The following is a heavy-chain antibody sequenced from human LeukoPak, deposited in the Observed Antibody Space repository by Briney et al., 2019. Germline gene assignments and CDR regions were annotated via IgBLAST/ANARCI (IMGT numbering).Heavy chain of an antibody. CDR3: ARSNQN. D-gene: IGHD4-11*01. V-gene: IGHV3-48*03. Sequence: GGSLRLSCAASGFTFSNYEMNWVRQAPGKGLEWVSYIGSRGAIYYADSVKGRFTISRDNAKNSLYLQMNSLRAEDTAVYYCARSNQNWGQGTLVTVSS. CDR1: GFTFSNYE. J-gene: IGHJ4*02. CDR2: IGSRGAI.